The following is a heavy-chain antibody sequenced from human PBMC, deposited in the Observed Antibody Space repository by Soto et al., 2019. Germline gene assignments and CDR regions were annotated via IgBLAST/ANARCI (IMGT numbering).Heavy chain of an antibody. J-gene: IGHJ4*02. V-gene: IGHV1-18*01. D-gene: IGHD3-10*01. CDR2: ISAYNGNT. CDR3: ARAPRSTMLRGVIDY. Sequence: VQLVQSGAEVKKPGASVKVSCKASGYTFTSYGISWVRQAPGQGLEGMGWISAYNGNTNYAQKLQGRVTMTTDTSTSTAYMELRSLRSDDTAVYYCARAPRSTMLRGVIDYWGQGTLVTVSS. CDR1: GYTFTSYG.